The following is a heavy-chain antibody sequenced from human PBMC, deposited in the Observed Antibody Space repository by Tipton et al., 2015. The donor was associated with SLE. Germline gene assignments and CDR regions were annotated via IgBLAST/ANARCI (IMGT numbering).Heavy chain of an antibody. Sequence: LRLSCTVSGDSISSDHWSWIRQPPGKGLEWIGEINYSGSTNYNPSLKNRVTISLDTSNKGFSLELTSMTAADTAVYYCARGVMGFWSYYYMDVWGKGTTVTVSS. D-gene: IGHD3-3*01. CDR1: GDSISSDH. V-gene: IGHV4-59*12. J-gene: IGHJ6*03. CDR3: ARGVMGFWSYYYMDV. CDR2: INYSGST.